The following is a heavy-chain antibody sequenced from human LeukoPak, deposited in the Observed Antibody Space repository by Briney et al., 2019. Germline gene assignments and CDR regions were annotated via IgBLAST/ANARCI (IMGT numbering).Heavy chain of an antibody. CDR3: ARGYSYPDY. CDR2: IYSSGRT. CDR1: GASISAYH. V-gene: IGHV4-4*07. J-gene: IGHJ4*02. D-gene: IGHD2-2*02. Sequence: SETLSLTCSVSGASISAYHWSWIRQPAGKGLEWIGRIYSSGRTNYIPSLKSRLTMSVDTSKNQFSLKLNSATAADTAVYYCARGYSYPDYWGQGTLVTVSS.